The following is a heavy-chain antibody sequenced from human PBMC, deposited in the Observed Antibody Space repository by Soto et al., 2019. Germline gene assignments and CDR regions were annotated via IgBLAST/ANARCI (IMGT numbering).Heavy chain of an antibody. CDR3: ARTANWLDP. Sequence: SETLSLTCTVSGGSISSYYWSWIRQPPGKGLEWIGNIYYSGSTNYNPSLKSRVTISVDTSKNQFSLKLSSVTAADTAVYYCARTANWLDPWGQGTLVTVSS. J-gene: IGHJ5*02. CDR2: IYYSGST. CDR1: GGSISSYY. V-gene: IGHV4-59*08.